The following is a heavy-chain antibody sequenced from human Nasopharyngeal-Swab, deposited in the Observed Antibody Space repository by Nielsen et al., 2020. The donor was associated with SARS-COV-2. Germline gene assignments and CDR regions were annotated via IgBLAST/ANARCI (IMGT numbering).Heavy chain of an antibody. CDR2: IYYSGST. D-gene: IGHD1-26*01. Sequence: SETLSPTCTVSGGSISSGAYYWSWIRQPPVKGLEWTGYIYYSGSTYYNPSLKSRVTISVDTSKNQFSLKLSSVTAADTAVYYCAREEWELGRGYWGQGTLVTVSS. J-gene: IGHJ4*02. V-gene: IGHV4-30-4*01. CDR1: GGSISSGAYY. CDR3: AREEWELGRGY.